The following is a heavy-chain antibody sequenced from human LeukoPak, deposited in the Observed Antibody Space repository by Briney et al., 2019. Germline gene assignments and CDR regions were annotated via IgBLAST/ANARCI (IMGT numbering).Heavy chain of an antibody. D-gene: IGHD3-16*01. Sequence: GGSLRLSCEASGFTFNNYGLHWVRQAPGEGLEWVTVMWYDESSKSYADSVMGRFTISRDNSKNTLYPQMNSLRADDTALYYCARDTRKGALDYWGQGTLVTVSS. V-gene: IGHV3-33*01. J-gene: IGHJ4*02. CDR1: GFTFNNYG. CDR3: ARDTRKGALDY. CDR2: MWYDESSK.